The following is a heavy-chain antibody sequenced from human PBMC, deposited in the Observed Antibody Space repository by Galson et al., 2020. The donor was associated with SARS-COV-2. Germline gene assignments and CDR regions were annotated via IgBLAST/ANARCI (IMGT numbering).Heavy chain of an antibody. V-gene: IGHV4-59*01. J-gene: IGHJ4*02. D-gene: IGHD5-12*01. CDR2: VYSGGTT. Sequence: SQTLSLTCTVSGGSIGSYYWTWIRQPPGKGLEWLGYVYSGGTTNYNPSLTGRIFISVDKSKNQLSLKLSSVTAADTALYYCARERGAYFDSWGQGTQVTVSS. CDR1: GGSIGSYY. CDR3: ARERGAYFDS.